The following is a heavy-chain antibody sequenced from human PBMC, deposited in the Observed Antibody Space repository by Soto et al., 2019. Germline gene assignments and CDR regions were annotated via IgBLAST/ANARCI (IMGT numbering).Heavy chain of an antibody. CDR3: ARAIDAVGAPVY. J-gene: IGHJ4*02. CDR2: IYYSGST. V-gene: IGHV4-31*03. D-gene: IGHD1-26*01. CDR1: GGSISSGGYY. Sequence: SETLSLTCTVSGGSISSGGYYWSWIRQHPGKGLEWIGYIYYSGSTYYNPSLKSRVTISVDTSKNQFSLKLSSVTAADTAVYYCARAIDAVGAPVYWGQGTLVTVSS.